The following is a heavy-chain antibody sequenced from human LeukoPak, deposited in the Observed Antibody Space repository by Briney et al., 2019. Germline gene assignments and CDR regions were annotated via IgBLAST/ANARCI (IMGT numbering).Heavy chain of an antibody. J-gene: IGHJ4*02. D-gene: IGHD2-2*01. V-gene: IGHV3-11*01. Sequence: RGGSMSLSCAVPGLILSGYYTGWIRHAPGEGLEWVSYIISSGSKMYYGDSVKGRLSLSRDNPENSLYVQMDSLRAEETAIYYCARVRGYCSSTSCYPYYFDYWGQGTLVTVSS. CDR3: ARVRGYCSSTSCYPYYFDY. CDR2: IISSGSKM. CDR1: GLILSGYY.